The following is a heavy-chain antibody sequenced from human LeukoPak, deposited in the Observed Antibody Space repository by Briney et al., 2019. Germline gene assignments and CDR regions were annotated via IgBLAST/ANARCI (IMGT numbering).Heavy chain of an antibody. Sequence: GASVKVSCKASGYAFTSYGISWVRQAPGQGLEWMGWISAYNGNTNYAQKLQGRVTMTTDTSTSTAYMELRGLRSDDTAVYYCASTTYYYDSSGYPRHNWFDPWGQGTLVTVSS. J-gene: IGHJ5*02. CDR2: ISAYNGNT. CDR1: GYAFTSYG. D-gene: IGHD3-22*01. CDR3: ASTTYYYDSSGYPRHNWFDP. V-gene: IGHV1-18*01.